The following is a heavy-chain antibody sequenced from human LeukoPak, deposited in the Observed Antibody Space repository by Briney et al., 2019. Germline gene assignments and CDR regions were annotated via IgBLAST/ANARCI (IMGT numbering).Heavy chain of an antibody. D-gene: IGHD6-6*01. CDR3: ARRSWQLVQAYYYYYYDV. CDR1: AGSFSGYH. J-gene: IGHJ6*03. CDR2: ISHSGAL. Sequence: TSETLSLTCAVYAGSFSGYHWSWIRQPPGKGLEWLGEISHSGALSYNPSLKSRVSISIDTSKNQFSLKLNSVTAADMAVYYCARRSWQLVQAYYYYYYDVWGKGTTVTVSS. V-gene: IGHV4-34*01.